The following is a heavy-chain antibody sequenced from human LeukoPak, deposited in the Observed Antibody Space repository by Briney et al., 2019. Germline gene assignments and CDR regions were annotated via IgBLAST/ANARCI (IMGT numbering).Heavy chain of an antibody. J-gene: IGHJ3*02. V-gene: IGHV3-66*02. Sequence: GGSLRLSCAASGFTVSTKYMSWVRQAPGKGLEWVSLIYSDGSTYYADSVKGRITISRDNSKNTLYLQMNSLGAEDTAVYYCASYYLEWLFGWAFDIWGQGTMVTVFS. D-gene: IGHD3-3*01. CDR1: GFTVSTKY. CDR3: ASYYLEWLFGWAFDI. CDR2: IYSDGST.